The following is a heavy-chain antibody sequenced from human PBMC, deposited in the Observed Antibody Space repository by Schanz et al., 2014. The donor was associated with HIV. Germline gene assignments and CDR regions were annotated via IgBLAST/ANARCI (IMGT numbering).Heavy chain of an antibody. Sequence: EVQLVESGGGLVQPGRSLRLSCAASGFTFEYYAMHWVRQVPGKGLEWVSGISWNRGRLGYGDAVKGRFTISRDNAKNSLYLQMNSLRAEDTAVYYCARDAARYFDWSYYFDFWGQGTLVTVSS. CDR3: ARDAARYFDWSYYFDF. D-gene: IGHD3-9*01. J-gene: IGHJ4*02. CDR1: GFTFEYYA. CDR2: ISWNRGRL. V-gene: IGHV3-9*01.